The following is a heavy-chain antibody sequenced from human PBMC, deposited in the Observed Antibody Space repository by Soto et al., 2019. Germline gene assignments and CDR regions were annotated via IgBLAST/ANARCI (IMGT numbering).Heavy chain of an antibody. CDR2: INHSGST. J-gene: IGHJ6*02. CDR1: GGSFSGYY. V-gene: IGHV4-34*01. Sequence: SETLSLTCAVYGGSFSGYYWRWIRQPPGKGLEWIGEINHSGSTNYNPSLKSRVTISVDTSKNQFSLKLSSVTAADTAVYYCARLDSYGYYYYGMDVWGQGTTVT. CDR3: ARLDSYGYYYYGMDV. D-gene: IGHD5-18*01.